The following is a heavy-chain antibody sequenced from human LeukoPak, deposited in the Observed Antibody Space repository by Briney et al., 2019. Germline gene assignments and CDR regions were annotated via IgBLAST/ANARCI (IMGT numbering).Heavy chain of an antibody. D-gene: IGHD3-3*01. J-gene: IGHJ5*02. V-gene: IGHV4-34*01. CDR3: ARVGNPLVTVFAWFDP. CDR1: GGSFSGYY. CDR2: INHSGST. Sequence: SETLSLTCAVYGGSFSGYYWSWIRQPPGKGLEWIGEINHSGSTNYNPPLKSRVTISVDTSKNQFSLKLTSVTAADTAVYYCARVGNPLVTVFAWFDPWGQGTQVTVSS.